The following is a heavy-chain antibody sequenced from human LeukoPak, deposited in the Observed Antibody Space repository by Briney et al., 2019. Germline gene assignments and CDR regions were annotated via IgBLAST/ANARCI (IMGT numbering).Heavy chain of an antibody. CDR2: MNPNSGNT. V-gene: IGHV1-8*01. Sequence: AASVKVSCKASGYTFTSYDINWVRQASGQGLEWMGWMNPNSGNTGYAQKFQGRVTMTTDTSTSTAYMELRSLRSDDTAVYYCARDLEWLSLPVYYYYGMDVWGQGTTVTVSS. CDR1: GYTFTSYD. D-gene: IGHD3-3*01. CDR3: ARDLEWLSLPVYYYYGMDV. J-gene: IGHJ6*02.